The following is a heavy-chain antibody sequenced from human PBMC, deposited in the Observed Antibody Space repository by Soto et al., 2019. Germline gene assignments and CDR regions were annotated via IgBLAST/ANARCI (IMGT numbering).Heavy chain of an antibody. D-gene: IGHD6-19*01. CDR1: GDSISNSRW. J-gene: IGHJ3*01. CDR3: AYSTGWYRHDV. V-gene: IGHV4-4*02. Sequence: QVQLQESGPGLVKPSGTLSLTCAVSGDSISNSRWWTWVRQPPGKGLEWIGDIFHSGDTNYNPSLNSRVFISVDKSQTQFSLKVSSGTAAHTAVYYCAYSTGWYRHDVWGQGTLVTVSS. CDR2: IFHSGDT.